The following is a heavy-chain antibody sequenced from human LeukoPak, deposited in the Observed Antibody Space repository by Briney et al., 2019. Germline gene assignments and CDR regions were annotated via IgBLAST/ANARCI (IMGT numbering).Heavy chain of an antibody. CDR1: GFTFSSYV. D-gene: IGHD2-21*02. V-gene: IGHV3-30*03. J-gene: IGHJ4*02. Sequence: PGGSLRLSCAASGFTFSSYVMHWVRQAPGKGLEWVSLISSDENNKYRADSVRGRFTISRDNSKNTLFLQMNSLRPEDTAVYYCASKWFCGGDCYYHIDFWGQGILVTVSS. CDR2: ISSDENNK. CDR3: ASKWFCGGDCYYHIDF.